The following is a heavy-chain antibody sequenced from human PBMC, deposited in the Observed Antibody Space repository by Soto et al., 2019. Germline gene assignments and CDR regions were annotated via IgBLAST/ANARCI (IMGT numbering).Heavy chain of an antibody. Sequence: GGSLRLSCAASVFTFTNYAMTWVRQAPGKGLEWVSGISGSGGTTYYADSVKGRFTISRDNSKNTLYLQMNSLRAEDTAVYYCAKGGGHAGNDYYYYYMDVWGKGTAVTVSS. CDR3: AKGGGHAGNDYYYYYMDV. D-gene: IGHD1-1*01. V-gene: IGHV3-23*01. J-gene: IGHJ6*03. CDR2: ISGSGGTT. CDR1: VFTFTNYA.